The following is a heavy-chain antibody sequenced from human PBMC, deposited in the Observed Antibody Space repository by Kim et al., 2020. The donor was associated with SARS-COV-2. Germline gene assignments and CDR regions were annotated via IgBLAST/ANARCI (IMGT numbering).Heavy chain of an antibody. V-gene: IGHV3-43*01. J-gene: IGHJ4*02. CDR3: AKGSRGTTLVTFDC. Sequence: YGDSVKCRFTISRDNSINSLYLHMNSLGTEDTAFYYCAKGSRGTTLVTFDCWGRGTLVTVSS. D-gene: IGHD5-18*01.